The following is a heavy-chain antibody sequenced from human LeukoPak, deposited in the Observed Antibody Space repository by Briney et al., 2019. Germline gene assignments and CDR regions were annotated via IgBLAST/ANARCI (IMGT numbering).Heavy chain of an antibody. CDR3: ARSLIAVAGDMDY. CDR2: TYYRTKWYN. V-gene: IGHV6-1*01. J-gene: IGHJ4*02. CDR1: GVTVSSNSAA. D-gene: IGHD6-19*01. Sequence: SQTLSLTCAISGVTVSSNSAAWNWLRQSPSRGLEWLGRTYYRTKWYNDYAVSVKSRITINPDTSKNQFSLQLNSVTPEDTAVYYCARSLIAVAGDMDYWGQGTLVTVSS.